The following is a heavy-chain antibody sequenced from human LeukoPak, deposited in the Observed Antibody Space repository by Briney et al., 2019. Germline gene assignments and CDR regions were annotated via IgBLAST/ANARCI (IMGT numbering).Heavy chain of an antibody. Sequence: GGSLRLSRAASGFTFSSYSMTWVRQAPGKGLEWVSSISSTSTFIYYADSVRGRFTISRDNAKNSLYLQMNSPRPEDTAIYYCARVTILRGVTLDYWGQGTLVTVSS. CDR2: ISSTSTFI. V-gene: IGHV3-21*01. D-gene: IGHD3-10*01. CDR1: GFTFSSYS. J-gene: IGHJ4*02. CDR3: ARVTILRGVTLDY.